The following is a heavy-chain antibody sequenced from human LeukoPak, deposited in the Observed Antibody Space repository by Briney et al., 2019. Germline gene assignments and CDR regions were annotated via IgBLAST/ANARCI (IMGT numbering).Heavy chain of an antibody. CDR2: YPGDSDT. D-gene: IGHD6-6*01. J-gene: IGHJ4*02. V-gene: IGHV5-51*01. Sequence: YPGDSDTRYSPSFQGQVTISADKSISTAYLQWSSLKASDTAMYYCARSVAARPQSGFDYWGQGTLVTVSS. CDR3: ARSVAARPQSGFDY.